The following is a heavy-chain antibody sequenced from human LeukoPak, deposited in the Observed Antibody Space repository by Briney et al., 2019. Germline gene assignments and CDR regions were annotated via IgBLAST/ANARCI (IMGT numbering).Heavy chain of an antibody. J-gene: IGHJ4*02. CDR2: IYTSGST. Sequence: PSETLSLTCTVSGGSLSSGSYYWSWIRQPAGKGLEWIGRIYTSGSTNYNPSLKSRVTISVDTSKNQFSLKLSSVTAADTAVYYCASGGGWVYDYWGQGTLVTVSS. D-gene: IGHD2-15*01. CDR1: GGSLSSGSYY. CDR3: ASGGGWVYDY. V-gene: IGHV4-61*02.